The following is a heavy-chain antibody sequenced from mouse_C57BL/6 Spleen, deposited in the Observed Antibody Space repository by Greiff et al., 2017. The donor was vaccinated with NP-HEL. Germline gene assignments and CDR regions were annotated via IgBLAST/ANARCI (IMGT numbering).Heavy chain of an antibody. CDR1: GYSITSGYY. CDR2: ISYDGST. Sequence: VQLQQSGPGLVKPSQSLSLTCSVTGYSITSGYYWNWIRQFPGNKLEWMGYISYDGSTNYNPSLKNRISITRDTSKNQFFLKLNSVTTEDTATYYWSRDQDYDSLWYFDVWGTGTTVTVSS. CDR3: SRDQDYDSLWYFDV. D-gene: IGHD2-4*01. V-gene: IGHV3-6*01. J-gene: IGHJ1*03.